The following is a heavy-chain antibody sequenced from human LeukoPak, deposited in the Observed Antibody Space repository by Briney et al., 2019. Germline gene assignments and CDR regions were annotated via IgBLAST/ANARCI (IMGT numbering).Heavy chain of an antibody. V-gene: IGHV4-59*12. CDR1: GGSISSYY. D-gene: IGHD3-10*01. Sequence: SETLSLTCTVSGGSISSYYWSWIRQPPGKGLEWIGYIYYSGSTNYNPSLKSRVTISVDTSKNQFSLKLSSVTAADTAVYYCAKDAIAGVRGVTPSAFDIWGQGTMVIVSS. CDR3: AKDAIAGVRGVTPSAFDI. CDR2: IYYSGST. J-gene: IGHJ3*02.